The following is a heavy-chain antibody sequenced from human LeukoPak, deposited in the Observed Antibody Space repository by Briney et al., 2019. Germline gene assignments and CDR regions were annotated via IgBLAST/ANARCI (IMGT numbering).Heavy chain of an antibody. J-gene: IGHJ4*02. CDR2: IYSGGST. D-gene: IGHD6-6*01. V-gene: IGHV3-66*02. CDR3: ARASIAASGYDFDY. Sequence: AGGSLRLSCAASGFTVSNNYMNWVRQAQGKGLEGVSVIYSGGSTFYADSVKGRFTISRDNSKNTLYLQMNSLRADDTAVYYCARASIAASGYDFDYWGQGTLVTVSS. CDR1: GFTVSNNY.